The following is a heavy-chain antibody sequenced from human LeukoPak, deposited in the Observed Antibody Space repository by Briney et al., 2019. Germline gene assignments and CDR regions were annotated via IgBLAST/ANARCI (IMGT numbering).Heavy chain of an antibody. V-gene: IGHV3-30-3*01. CDR3: ARNFGSGRRYYYYVMDV. CDR1: GYTFSSYA. D-gene: IGHD3-10*01. CDR2: ISYDGSNK. J-gene: IGHJ6*01. Sequence: GGSLRLSCAASGYTFSSYAMHWVRQVPGKGLEWVAVISYDGSNKYYADSVKGRFTTSRDNSKNTLYVQMNSLSAEDTAVYYCARNFGSGRRYYYYVMDVWGQGTTVTVAS.